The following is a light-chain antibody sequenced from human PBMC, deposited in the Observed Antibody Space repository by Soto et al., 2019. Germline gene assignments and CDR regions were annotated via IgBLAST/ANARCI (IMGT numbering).Light chain of an antibody. Sequence: QSALTQPRSVSGSPGQSVTISCTGTSSDVGDYNYVSWYQQHPGKAPKLVIYDVSKRPSGVPDRFSGSKSGNTASLTISGLQAADEADYYCFSYADRYTFVFGTGTKVTVL. CDR1: SSDVGDYNY. CDR3: FSYADRYTFV. CDR2: DVS. J-gene: IGLJ1*01. V-gene: IGLV2-11*01.